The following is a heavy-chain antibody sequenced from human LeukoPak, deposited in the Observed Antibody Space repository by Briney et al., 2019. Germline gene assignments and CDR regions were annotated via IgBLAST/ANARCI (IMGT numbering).Heavy chain of an antibody. D-gene: IGHD1-14*01. J-gene: IGHJ4*02. V-gene: IGHV3-48*01. Sequence: PGGSLRLSCAASGFIFSDYSMNWVRQAPGKGLEWVSDITKSSSIMKYADSVKGRFTISRDNAKNSLYLQMNSLSAEDTAVYYCARDRKPYYIDYWGQGTLVTVSS. CDR2: ITKSSSIM. CDR1: GFIFSDYS. CDR3: ARDRKPYYIDY.